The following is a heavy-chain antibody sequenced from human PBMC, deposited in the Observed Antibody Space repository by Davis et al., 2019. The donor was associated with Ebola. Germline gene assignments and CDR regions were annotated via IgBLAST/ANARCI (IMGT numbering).Heavy chain of an antibody. CDR1: GFTFSSYG. CDR3: ARDEPYDFWSGYYLY. J-gene: IGHJ4*02. Sequence: GESLKISCAASGFTFSSYGMHWVRQAPGKGLEWVANIKQDGSEKYYVDSVKGRFTISRDNAKNSLYLQMNSLRAEDTAVYYCARDEPYDFWSGYYLYWGQGTLVTVSS. CDR2: IKQDGSEK. V-gene: IGHV3-7*01. D-gene: IGHD3-3*01.